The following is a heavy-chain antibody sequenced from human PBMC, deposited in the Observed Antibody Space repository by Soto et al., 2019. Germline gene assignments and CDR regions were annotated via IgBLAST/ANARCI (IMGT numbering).Heavy chain of an antibody. Sequence: QVQLQESGPGLVKPSDTLSLTCAVSGYSISSSNWWGWIRQPPGKGLGWIGYIYYSGTTYYNPSLKGRVTMSVDTSKNQFSLKLTSVTAVDTAVYYCARRETQGPIDYWGQGTLVTVSS. CDR3: ARRETQGPIDY. CDR2: IYYSGTT. V-gene: IGHV4-28*01. J-gene: IGHJ4*02. D-gene: IGHD1-26*01. CDR1: GYSISSSNW.